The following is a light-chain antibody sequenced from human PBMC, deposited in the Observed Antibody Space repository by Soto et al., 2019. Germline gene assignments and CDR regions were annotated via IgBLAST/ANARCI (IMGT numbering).Light chain of an antibody. Sequence: QSVLTQPASVSGSPGQSITISCTVTSSNVDSFDYVSWYQLHPGNAPKLVIYDVYNRPSGVSDRFSGSKSGNTASLNISGLRSEDEAEYYCRSYASGSALFGGGTKLTVL. J-gene: IGLJ3*02. CDR1: SSNVDSFDY. CDR2: DVY. CDR3: RSYASGSAL. V-gene: IGLV2-14*03.